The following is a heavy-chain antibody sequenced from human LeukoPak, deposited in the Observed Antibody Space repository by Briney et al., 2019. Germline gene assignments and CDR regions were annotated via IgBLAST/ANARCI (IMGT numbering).Heavy chain of an antibody. D-gene: IGHD1-14*01. CDR3: ARIPHI. CDR2: ISYDGSNK. V-gene: IGHV3-30*01. CDR1: GFTFSSYA. Sequence: PGRSLRLSCAASGFTFSSYAMHWVRRAPGKGLEWVAVISYDGSNKYYADSVKGRFTISRDNSKNTLYLQMNSLRAEDTAVYYCARIPHIWGQGTLVTVSS. J-gene: IGHJ4*02.